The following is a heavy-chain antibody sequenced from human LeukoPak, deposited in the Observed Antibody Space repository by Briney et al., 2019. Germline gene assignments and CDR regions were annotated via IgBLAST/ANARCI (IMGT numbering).Heavy chain of an antibody. CDR3: ARDTYRFFDL. V-gene: IGHV3-7*01. CDR1: GFTFNTYW. Sequence: GGSLRPSCTASGFTFNTYWMGWVRQAPGKGLEWVADIKEDGSDKYSVDSVKGRFTISRDNTKNSLYLHMDSLRAEDTAVYYCARDTYRFFDLWGRGTLVTVSS. J-gene: IGHJ2*01. CDR2: IKEDGSDK.